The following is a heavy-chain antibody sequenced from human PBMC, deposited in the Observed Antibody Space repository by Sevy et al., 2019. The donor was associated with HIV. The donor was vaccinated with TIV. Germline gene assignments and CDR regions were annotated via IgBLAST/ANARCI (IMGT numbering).Heavy chain of an antibody. CDR1: GFTFSRAW. CDR3: TTDRGRTSSMYFDL. D-gene: IGHD3-10*01. Sequence: GGSLRLSCAASGFTFSRAWMSWVRQAPGKGLEWVGRIKSNSNGGTIDYAAPVKGRFSISRDDSENTVYLQMNSLNTEDTATYYCTTDRGRTSSMYFDLSGRGTLVTVSS. J-gene: IGHJ2*01. CDR2: IKSNSNGGTI. V-gene: IGHV3-15*01.